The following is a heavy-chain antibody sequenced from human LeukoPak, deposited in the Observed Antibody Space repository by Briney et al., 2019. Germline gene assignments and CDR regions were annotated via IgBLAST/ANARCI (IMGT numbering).Heavy chain of an antibody. V-gene: IGHV3-11*04. CDR3: ARDLGGYCSSTSCPGAFGI. D-gene: IGHD2-2*01. J-gene: IGHJ3*02. CDR2: ISSSGSTI. CDR1: GFTFSDYY. Sequence: GGSLRLSCAASGFTFSDYYMSWIRQAPGKGLEWVSYISSSGSTIYYADSVKGRFTISRDNAKNSLYLQMNSLRAEDTAVYYCARDLGGYCSSTSCPGAFGIWGQGIMVTVSS.